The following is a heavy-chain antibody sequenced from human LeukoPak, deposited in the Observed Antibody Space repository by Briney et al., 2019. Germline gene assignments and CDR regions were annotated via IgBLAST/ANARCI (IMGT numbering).Heavy chain of an antibody. Sequence: PGGSLRLSCAASGFTLGSYAMSWVRQAPGKGLEWVSLISGNAGSTYYADSVKGRFTISRDNSKNTLYLQMNSLRAEDTAVYYCAKAWEWELLGWYFDLWGRGTLVTVSS. J-gene: IGHJ2*01. CDR3: AKAWEWELLGWYFDL. CDR1: GFTLGSYA. CDR2: ISGNAGST. D-gene: IGHD1-26*01. V-gene: IGHV3-23*01.